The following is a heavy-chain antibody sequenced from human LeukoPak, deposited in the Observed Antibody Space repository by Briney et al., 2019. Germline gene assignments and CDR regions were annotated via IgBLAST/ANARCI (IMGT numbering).Heavy chain of an antibody. Sequence: PGGSLRLSCAASGFTFSSYAISWVRQAPGKGLEWVSAISGSGGSTYYADSVKGRFTISRDNSKNTLYLQMNSLRAEDTAVYYCAKGDGMIVVTVDAFDIWGQGTMVTVSS. CDR1: GFTFSSYA. V-gene: IGHV3-23*01. D-gene: IGHD3-22*01. J-gene: IGHJ3*02. CDR2: ISGSGGST. CDR3: AKGDGMIVVTVDAFDI.